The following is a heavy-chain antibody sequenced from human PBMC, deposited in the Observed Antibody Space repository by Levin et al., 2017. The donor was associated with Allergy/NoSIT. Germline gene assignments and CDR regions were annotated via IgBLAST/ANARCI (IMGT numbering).Heavy chain of an antibody. CDR2: INDDSSHI. CDR3: AKNFGESKAYGMDV. V-gene: IGHV3-21*01. J-gene: IGHJ6*02. Sequence: GESLKISCAASGFTFSAYSLNWVRQAPGKGLDWVSSINDDSSHIYYADSVKGRFTIYRDNANNSVYLQMNSLRAEDTALYYCAKNFGESKAYGMDVWGQGATVTVSS. D-gene: IGHD3-10*01. CDR1: GFTFSAYS.